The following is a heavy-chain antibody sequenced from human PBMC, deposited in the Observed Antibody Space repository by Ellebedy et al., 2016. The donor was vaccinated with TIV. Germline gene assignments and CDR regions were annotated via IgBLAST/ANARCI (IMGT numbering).Heavy chain of an antibody. CDR3: ARGVVVPAAIGVGWFDP. CDR2: MNPNSGNT. D-gene: IGHD2-2*01. Sequence: ASVKVSXXASGYTFTSYDINWVRQATGQGLEWMGWMNPNSGNTGYAQKFQGRVTMTRDTSTSTVYMELSSLRSEDTAVYYCARGVVVPAAIGVGWFDPWGQGTLVTVSS. J-gene: IGHJ5*02. V-gene: IGHV1-8*01. CDR1: GYTFTSYD.